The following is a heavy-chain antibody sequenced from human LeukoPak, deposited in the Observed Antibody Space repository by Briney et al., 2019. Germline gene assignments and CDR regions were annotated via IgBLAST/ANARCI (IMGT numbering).Heavy chain of an antibody. CDR1: RGSITRYY. V-gene: IGHV4-59*01. J-gene: IGHJ4*02. CDR2: IYYSGST. CDR3: ARAAGGELPDY. Sequence: SETLSLTRTVSRGSITRYYWSCIPQPPGKGLEWIGYIYYSGSTNYNPSPKSRVTISVDTSKNQFSLKLSSVTAADTAVYYCARAAGGELPDYWGQGTLVTVSS. D-gene: IGHD3-16*01.